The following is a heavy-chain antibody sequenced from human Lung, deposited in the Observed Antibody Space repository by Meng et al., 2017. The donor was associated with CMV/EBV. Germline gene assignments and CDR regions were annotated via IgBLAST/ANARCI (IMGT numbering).Heavy chain of an antibody. CDR3: ARRDSAYCGGNCYREAFDI. D-gene: IGHD2-21*01. J-gene: IGHJ3*02. Sequence: GEXXKISCTGSGYSFASYWIAWVRQMPGKGLEWMGIIYPGDSDTRYSPSFQGQVTISADQSISTAYLQWSSLKASDTAMYYCARRDSAYCGGNCYREAFDIWXQGTMVTVSS. V-gene: IGHV5-51*01. CDR1: GYSFASYW. CDR2: IYPGDSDT.